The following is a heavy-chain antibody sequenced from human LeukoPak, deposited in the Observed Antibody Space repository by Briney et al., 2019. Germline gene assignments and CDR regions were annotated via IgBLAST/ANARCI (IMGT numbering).Heavy chain of an antibody. V-gene: IGHV3-74*01. J-gene: IGHJ4*02. CDR2: ISTDGTTT. CDR1: GFTFSSYW. D-gene: IGHD3/OR15-3a*01. CDR3: AITSFGQAYYFDH. Sequence: GGSLRLSCAASGFTFSSYWMHWVRQAPGKGLVWVSRISTDGTTTSYADSVKGRFTISRDNAKNTLYLQMNSLRAEDTAVYYCAITSFGQAYYFDHWGQGALVTVSS.